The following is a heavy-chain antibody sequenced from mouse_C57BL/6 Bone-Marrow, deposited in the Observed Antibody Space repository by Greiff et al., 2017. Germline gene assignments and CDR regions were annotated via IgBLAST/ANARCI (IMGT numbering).Heavy chain of an antibody. V-gene: IGHV14-4*01. CDR2: IDPENGDT. CDR3: TTVADWYFDV. CDR1: GFNIKDDY. D-gene: IGHD1-1*02. Sequence: DVQLQESGAELVRPGASVKLSCTASGFNIKDDYMHWVKQRPEQGLEWIGWIDPENGDTEYASKFQGKATITADTSSNTAYLQLSSLTSEDTAVYYCTTVADWYFDVWGTGTTVTVSS. J-gene: IGHJ1*03.